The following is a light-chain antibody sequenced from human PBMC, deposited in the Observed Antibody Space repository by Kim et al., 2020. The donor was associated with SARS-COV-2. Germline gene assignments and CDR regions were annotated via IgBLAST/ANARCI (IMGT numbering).Light chain of an antibody. CDR2: ADK. J-gene: IGLJ3*02. Sequence: KTVTISCTRSRGSIASNYVQWYQQRPGSAPTTMIYADKQRPSGVPDRFSGSIDSSSNSASLTISGMRPEDEADYYCQSYDSTNHWVFGGGTQLTVL. V-gene: IGLV6-57*03. CDR3: QSYDSTNHWV. CDR1: RGSIASNY.